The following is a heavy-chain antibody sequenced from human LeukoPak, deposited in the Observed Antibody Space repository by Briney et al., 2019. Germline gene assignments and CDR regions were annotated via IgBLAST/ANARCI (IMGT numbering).Heavy chain of an antibody. CDR3: TTGAIVYYYGSGIQQGGFDY. CDR2: IKSKTDGGTT. D-gene: IGHD3-10*01. V-gene: IGHV3-15*01. J-gene: IGHJ4*02. Sequence: GGSLRLSCAASGFTFSNAWMSWVRQAPGKGLEWVGRIKSKTDGGTTDYAAPVKGRFTISRDDSKNTLYLQMNSLKTEDTAVYYCTTGAIVYYYGSGIQQGGFDYWGQGTLVTVSS. CDR1: GFTFSNAW.